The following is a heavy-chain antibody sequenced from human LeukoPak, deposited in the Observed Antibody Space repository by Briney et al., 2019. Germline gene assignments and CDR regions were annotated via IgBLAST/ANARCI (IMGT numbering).Heavy chain of an antibody. CDR2: VYYTWRT. J-gene: IGHJ5*02. CDR1: GDSVTSGTFY. D-gene: IGHD3-10*01. V-gene: IGHV4-39*01. Sequence: SETLSLTCTVSGDSVTSGTFYWAWLRQPPGKGLEWIATVYYTWRTYYNPSLKSRVTISIDTSKHQFSLKLKSVVAPDTAIYYCARHSGSGSLSRPFDPWGQGSLVTVSS. CDR3: ARHSGSGSLSRPFDP.